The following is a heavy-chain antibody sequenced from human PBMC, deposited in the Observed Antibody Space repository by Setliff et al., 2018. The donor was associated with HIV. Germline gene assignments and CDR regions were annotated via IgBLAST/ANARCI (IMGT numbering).Heavy chain of an antibody. J-gene: IGHJ6*03. CDR3: ARGAWYTSGWYSSRYLDV. Sequence: ASVKVSCKASGYTFTSSDINWVRQATGQGLEWMGWMNPNSGNTGYAQKFQGRVTMTRNTSISTAYMELSSLRSEDTAMYYCARGAWYTSGWYSSRYLDVWGKGTTVTVSS. CDR1: GYTFTSSD. V-gene: IGHV1-8*02. CDR2: MNPNSGNT. D-gene: IGHD6-19*01.